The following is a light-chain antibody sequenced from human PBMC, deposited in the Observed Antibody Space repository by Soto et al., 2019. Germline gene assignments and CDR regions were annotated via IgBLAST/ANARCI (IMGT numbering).Light chain of an antibody. CDR2: KAS. CDR3: QHYDSYSEA. Sequence: DIQMTQSPSTLSASVGDRVTITCRASQTISSWLAWYQQKPGKAPKLLIYKASTLKSGVPSRFSGSGSGTECTRTISSLQPDDFATYYCQHYDSYSEAFGQGTKVDIK. V-gene: IGKV1-5*03. CDR1: QTISSW. J-gene: IGKJ1*01.